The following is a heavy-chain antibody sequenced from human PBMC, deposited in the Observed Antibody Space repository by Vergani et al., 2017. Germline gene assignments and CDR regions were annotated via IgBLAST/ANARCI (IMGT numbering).Heavy chain of an antibody. D-gene: IGHD1-1*01. CDR1: SHTFQTYG. CDR2: IRPYTGHT. Sequence: QVQLVQSGAELKKPGASVSVSCKGSSHTFQTYGISWVRQAPGKGLEWMAWIRPYTGHTIYAQKFQGRVTVTTDTSTSTAYMELRSLRSDDTAMYFCARDTIGRCRTSTCPYYFDFWGQGTLVTVSS. CDR3: ARDTIGRCRTSTCPYYFDF. V-gene: IGHV1-18*01. J-gene: IGHJ4*02.